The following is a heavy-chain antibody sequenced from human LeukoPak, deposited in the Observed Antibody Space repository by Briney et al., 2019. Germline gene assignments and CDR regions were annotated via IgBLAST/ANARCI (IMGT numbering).Heavy chain of an antibody. D-gene: IGHD2-2*02. CDR3: AKESGYTSGALDY. CDR2: ISGSGDST. V-gene: IGHV3-23*01. Sequence: GGSLRLSCAASGFTFSSYAMSWVRQAPGKGLEWVSAISGSGDSTYYAASVKGRFTISRDDSKNTLYLQMNSLRAEDTAVYSCAKESGYTSGALDYWGQGTLVTVSS. J-gene: IGHJ4*02. CDR1: GFTFSSYA.